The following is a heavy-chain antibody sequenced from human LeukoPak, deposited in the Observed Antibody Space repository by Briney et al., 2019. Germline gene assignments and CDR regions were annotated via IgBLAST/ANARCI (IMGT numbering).Heavy chain of an antibody. Sequence: ASVKVSCKVSVYTLSDLAMHWVRQAPGKGLEWMGGLDPEDGEAIYAQPLQGRVTMTEDTSSDTAYMVLSSLRSEDTAVYYCATRNFGDYGAFDIWGQGTMVTVSS. CDR2: LDPEDGEA. V-gene: IGHV1-24*01. J-gene: IGHJ3*02. CDR1: VYTLSDLA. D-gene: IGHD4-17*01. CDR3: ATRNFGDYGAFDI.